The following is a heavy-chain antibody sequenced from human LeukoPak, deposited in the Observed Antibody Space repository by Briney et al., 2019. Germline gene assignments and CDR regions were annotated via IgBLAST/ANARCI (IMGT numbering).Heavy chain of an antibody. CDR2: IYYSGST. CDR3: AREVYSSGWYGRGVFDP. D-gene: IGHD6-19*01. CDR1: GGSISSGDYY. Sequence: PSETLSLTCTVSGGSISSGDYYWSWIRQPPGKGLEWIGYIYYSGSTSYNPSFKSRITISGDTSKNQFSLKLSSVTAADTAVYYCAREVYSSGWYGRGVFDPWGQGTLVTVSS. V-gene: IGHV4-30-4*01. J-gene: IGHJ5*02.